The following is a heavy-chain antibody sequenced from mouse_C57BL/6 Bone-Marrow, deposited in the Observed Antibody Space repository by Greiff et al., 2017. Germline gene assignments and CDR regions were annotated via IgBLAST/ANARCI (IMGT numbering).Heavy chain of an antibody. J-gene: IGHJ3*01. Sequence: QVQLQQPGAELVMPGASVKLSCKASGYTFTSYWMHWVKQRPGQGLEWIGEIDPSDSYTNYNQKFKGKSTWTVDKSSSTAYMQLSSLTSEDSAVYYCARGDYYGRPFAYWGQGTLVTVSA. CDR1: GYTFTSYW. D-gene: IGHD1-1*01. V-gene: IGHV1-69*01. CDR2: IDPSDSYT. CDR3: ARGDYYGRPFAY.